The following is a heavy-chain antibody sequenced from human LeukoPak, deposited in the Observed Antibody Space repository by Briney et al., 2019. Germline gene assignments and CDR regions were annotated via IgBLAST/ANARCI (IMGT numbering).Heavy chain of an antibody. CDR3: ARAGDFWSGWTRAFDI. Sequence: PSETLSLTCTVSGGSISSSSYYWGWIRQPPGKGLEWVSAISGSGGSTYYADSVKGRFTISRDNSKNTLYLQMNSLRAEDTAVYYCARAGDFWSGWTRAFDIWGQGTMVTVSS. CDR2: ISGSGGST. D-gene: IGHD3-3*01. CDR1: GGSISSSSYY. V-gene: IGHV3-23*01. J-gene: IGHJ3*02.